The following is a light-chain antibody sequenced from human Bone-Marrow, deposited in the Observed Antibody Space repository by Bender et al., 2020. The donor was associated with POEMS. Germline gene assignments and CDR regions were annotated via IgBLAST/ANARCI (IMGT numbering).Light chain of an antibody. V-gene: IGLV1-44*01. Sequence: QSVLTQPPSASGTPGQSVIISCSGTDSNFGGNNVNWYQHLPGTAPRLVVYSNYQRPSGVSTRFSGSKSGNTASLTISGLRAVDEADYYCTSATATATVVFGGGTAVTVL. J-gene: IGLJ2*01. CDR3: TSATATATVV. CDR2: SNY. CDR1: DSNFGGNN.